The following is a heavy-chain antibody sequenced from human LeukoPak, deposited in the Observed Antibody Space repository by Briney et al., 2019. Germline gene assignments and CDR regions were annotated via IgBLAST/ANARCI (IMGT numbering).Heavy chain of an antibody. CDR2: IYHSGCT. J-gene: IGHJ4*02. V-gene: IGHV4-4*02. CDR3: ARNGYYSVDY. Sequence: PSGTLSLTCVVSGDSMTSNWWSWVRQSPGKGLEWIGEIYHSGCTTYNPSLKSRVTISIDTSKTQFSLKLSSVTAADTAVYYCARNGYYSVDYWGQGTLVTVSS. CDR1: GDSMTSNW. D-gene: IGHD4-17*01.